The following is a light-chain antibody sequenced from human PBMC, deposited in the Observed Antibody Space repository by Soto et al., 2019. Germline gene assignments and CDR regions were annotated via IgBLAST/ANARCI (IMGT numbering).Light chain of an antibody. J-gene: IGLJ2*01. Sequence: QSALTQPRSVSGSPGQSVTISCTGTSSDVGGYNYVSWYQQHPGKAPKLMIYTVIKRPSGVPDRFSGSKSGNTASLTISGLQAEDEADYYCCSHAATYHVLFGGGTKLTVL. V-gene: IGLV2-11*01. CDR3: CSHAATYHVL. CDR2: TVI. CDR1: SSDVGGYNY.